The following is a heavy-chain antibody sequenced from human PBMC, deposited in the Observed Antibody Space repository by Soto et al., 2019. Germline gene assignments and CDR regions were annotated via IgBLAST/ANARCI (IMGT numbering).Heavy chain of an antibody. CDR3: AHSRDRWELLHWFDP. V-gene: IGHV2-5*01. Sequence: QITLKESGPTLVKPTQTLTLTCTFSGFSLSTSGVGVGWIRQPPVKALEWLALIYWNDDKRYSPSLKRRLTITKDTSKNQVVLTMTNMDPVDTATYYCAHSRDRWELLHWFDPWGQGTLVTVSS. D-gene: IGHD1-26*01. CDR2: IYWNDDK. J-gene: IGHJ5*02. CDR1: GFSLSTSGVG.